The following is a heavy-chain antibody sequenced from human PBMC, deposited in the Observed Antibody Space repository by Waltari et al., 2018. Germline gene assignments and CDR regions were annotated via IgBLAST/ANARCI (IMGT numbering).Heavy chain of an antibody. J-gene: IGHJ3*02. CDR2: MYFSGTK. D-gene: IGHD3-22*01. CDR3: GRLPRGSVIIGAFDI. V-gene: IGHV4-59*11. Sequence: VQLQESGPGLVKPSETLSLRCNVSGDSIRSHFWSWIRQAPGKGLEWIGHMYFSGTKDYNPSLKSRVAISIDTSKNHFSLNLRSGTAADTAIYYCGRLPRGSVIIGAFDIWGQGTQVTVSS. CDR1: GDSIRSHF.